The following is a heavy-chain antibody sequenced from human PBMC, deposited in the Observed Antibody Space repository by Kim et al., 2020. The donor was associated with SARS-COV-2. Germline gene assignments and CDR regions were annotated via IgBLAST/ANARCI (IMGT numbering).Heavy chain of an antibody. CDR1: GFTFSSYA. J-gene: IGHJ6*03. D-gene: IGHD6-19*01. Sequence: GGSLRLSCAASGFTFSSYAMSWVRQTPGKGLEWVSAISGSGGGTFYADSVKGRFTISRDNAKNTLSLQMNSLRAEDTAVYYCAKADRQWLDTYMDVWGKG. V-gene: IGHV3-23*01. CDR2: ISGSGGGT. CDR3: AKADRQWLDTYMDV.